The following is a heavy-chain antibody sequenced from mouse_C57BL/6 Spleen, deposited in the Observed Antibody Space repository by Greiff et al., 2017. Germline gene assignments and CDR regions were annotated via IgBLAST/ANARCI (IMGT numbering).Heavy chain of an antibody. Sequence: EVQLQQSGPELVKPGASVKISCKASGYTFTNYYMNWVKQSHGKSLEWIGDINPNNGGTSYNQKFKGKATLTVDKSSSTAYMELRSLTSEDSAVYYCASGMVYCDYWGQGTTLTVSS. CDR3: ASGMVYCDY. J-gene: IGHJ2*01. D-gene: IGHD2-3*01. CDR1: GYTFTNYY. V-gene: IGHV1-26*01. CDR2: INPNNGGT.